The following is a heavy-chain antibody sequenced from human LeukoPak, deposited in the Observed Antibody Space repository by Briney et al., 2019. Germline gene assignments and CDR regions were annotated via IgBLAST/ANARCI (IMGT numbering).Heavy chain of an antibody. V-gene: IGHV4-31*03. Sequence: SETLSLTCTVSGGSISSGGYYWSWIRQHPGKGLEWIGYIYYSGSTYYNPSLKSRATISVDTSKNQFSLKLSSVTAADTAVYYCARVGLHYYDSSGYYSPPSRGFDYWGQGTLVTVSS. D-gene: IGHD3-22*01. CDR1: GGSISSGGYY. CDR2: IYYSGST. CDR3: ARVGLHYYDSSGYYSPPSRGFDY. J-gene: IGHJ4*02.